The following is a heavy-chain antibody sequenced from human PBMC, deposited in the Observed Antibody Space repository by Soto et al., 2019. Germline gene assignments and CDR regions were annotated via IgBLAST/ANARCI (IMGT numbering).Heavy chain of an antibody. Sequence: QVQLVQSGAEVKKPGSSVKVSCKASGGTFSSYAISRVRQAPGQGLEWMGGIIPIFGTANYAQKFQGRVTITADESTSTAYMELSSLRSEDTAVYYCARGDYYCTNCVCYLDYWGQGTLVTVSS. J-gene: IGHJ4*02. D-gene: IGHD2-8*01. V-gene: IGHV1-69*01. CDR2: IIPIFGTA. CDR1: GGTFSSYA. CDR3: ARGDYYCTNCVCYLDY.